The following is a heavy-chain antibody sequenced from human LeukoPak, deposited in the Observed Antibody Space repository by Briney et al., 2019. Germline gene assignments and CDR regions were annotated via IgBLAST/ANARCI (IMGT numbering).Heavy chain of an antibody. V-gene: IGHV1-18*01. D-gene: IGHD2/OR15-2a*01. CDR2: ISAYNGNT. CDR3: ARDCKDDSIGIYYIYN. CDR1: GYTFTSYG. Sequence: GASVKVSCKASGYTFTSYGISWVRQAPGQGLEWMGWISAYNGNTNYAQKLQGRVTMTTDTSTSTAYMELRSLRSDDTAVYYCARDCKDDSIGIYYIYNWGQGTLGTVSS. J-gene: IGHJ4*02.